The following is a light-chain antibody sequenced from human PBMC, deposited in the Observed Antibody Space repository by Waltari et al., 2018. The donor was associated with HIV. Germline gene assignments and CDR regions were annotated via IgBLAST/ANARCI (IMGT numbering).Light chain of an antibody. CDR1: NSDVAGYNY. V-gene: IGLV2-14*01. CDR3: SSYTRSTTLDAV. Sequence: QSALTQPASVSGSPGQSITISCTGTNSDVAGYNYVSWYQQHPGKAPRLIIFDVSPRPSGISNRFSGSKSGNTASLTISGLQAEDEADYYCSSYTRSTTLDAVFGTGTTVTVL. J-gene: IGLJ1*01. CDR2: DVS.